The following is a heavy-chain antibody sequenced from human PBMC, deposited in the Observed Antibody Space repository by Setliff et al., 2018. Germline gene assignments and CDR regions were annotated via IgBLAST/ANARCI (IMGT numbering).Heavy chain of an antibody. V-gene: IGHV3-48*03. CDR2: ISSDGRTV. D-gene: IGHD6-6*01. CDR3: VRLAGQLGQTRSNYYYYYYMDV. Sequence: LRLSCAASGFTFSTYEMNWVRQAPGKGLEWVSYISSDGRTVFYADAVKGRFTISRDNAKNSLYLQMNSLAAEDTAVFYCVRLAGQLGQTRSNYYYYYYMDVWGKGTTVTVSS. J-gene: IGHJ6*03. CDR1: GFTFSTYE.